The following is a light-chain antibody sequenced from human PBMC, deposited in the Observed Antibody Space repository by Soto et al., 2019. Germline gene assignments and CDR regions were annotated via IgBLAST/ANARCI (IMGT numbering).Light chain of an antibody. CDR1: QSVSSIY. V-gene: IGKV3-20*01. CDR2: GAS. CDR3: QQYGSSPWT. J-gene: IGKJ1*01. Sequence: EIVLTQSPGTLSLSPGERATLSCRASQSVSSIYLAWYQQKPGQAPRLLIYGASSRATGIPDRFSGSGSGTEFTLTISRLEPEDFAVYYCQQYGSSPWTFGQGTKVDI.